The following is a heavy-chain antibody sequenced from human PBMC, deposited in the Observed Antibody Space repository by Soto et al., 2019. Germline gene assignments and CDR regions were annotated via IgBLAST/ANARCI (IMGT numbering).Heavy chain of an antibody. CDR2: IYYSGST. V-gene: IGHV4-31*03. D-gene: IGHD5-18*01. CDR3: ARETWIRPESRYFDY. J-gene: IGHJ4*02. Sequence: QVQLQESGPGLVKPSQTLSLTCTVSGGSISSGGYYWSWIRQHPGKGLEWIGYIYYSGSTYYNPSLKSRVTIXXDXSXTPFSLTLSSVTAADTAVYYCARETWIRPESRYFDYWGQGTLVTVSS. CDR1: GGSISSGGYY.